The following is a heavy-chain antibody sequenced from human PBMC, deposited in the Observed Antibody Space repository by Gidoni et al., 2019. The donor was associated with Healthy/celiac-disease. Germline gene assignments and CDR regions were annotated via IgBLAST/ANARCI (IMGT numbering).Heavy chain of an antibody. Sequence: QVQLVESGGGVVQPGRSLRLSCAASGFTFSSYGMHWVRQAPGKGREWVAVISYYGSNKYYADSVKGRFTISRDNSKNTLYLQMNSLRAEDTAVYYCAKETKQWLVDYWGQGTLVTVSS. D-gene: IGHD6-19*01. CDR3: AKETKQWLVDY. J-gene: IGHJ4*02. V-gene: IGHV3-30*18. CDR1: GFTFSSYG. CDR2: ISYYGSNK.